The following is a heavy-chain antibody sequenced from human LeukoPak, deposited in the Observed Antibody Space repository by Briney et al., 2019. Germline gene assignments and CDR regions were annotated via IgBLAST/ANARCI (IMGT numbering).Heavy chain of an antibody. Sequence: SETLSLTCTVSGGSISSYYWSWIRQPPGKGLEWIGYIYYSGSTNYNPSLKSRVTISVDTSKNQFSPKPSSVTAADTAVYYCARDVVSYDSSGYYYVSDAFDIWGQGTMVTVSS. D-gene: IGHD3-22*01. V-gene: IGHV4-59*01. CDR2: IYYSGST. J-gene: IGHJ3*02. CDR3: ARDVVSYDSSGYYYVSDAFDI. CDR1: GGSISSYY.